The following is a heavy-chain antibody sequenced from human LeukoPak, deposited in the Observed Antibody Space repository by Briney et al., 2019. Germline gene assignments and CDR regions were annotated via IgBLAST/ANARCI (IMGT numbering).Heavy chain of an antibody. CDR1: GDSISSGGYS. Sequence: SETLSLTCAVSGDSISSGGYSWSWIRQTPGKGLEWIAYIHDSGSTYNNPSLKSRLSISIDTSKNQFSLKLNSVTAADTAVYYCARVVAAAGNNWFGPWGQGTLVTVSS. J-gene: IGHJ5*02. D-gene: IGHD6-13*01. V-gene: IGHV4-30-4*07. CDR3: ARVVAAAGNNWFGP. CDR2: IHDSGST.